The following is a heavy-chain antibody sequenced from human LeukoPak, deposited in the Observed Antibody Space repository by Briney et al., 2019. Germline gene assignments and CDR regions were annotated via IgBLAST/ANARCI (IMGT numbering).Heavy chain of an antibody. D-gene: IGHD6-13*01. CDR1: GYTFTSYG. Sequence: GASVKVSCKASGYTFTSYGISWVRQAPGQGLEWMGWISAYNGNTNYAQKLQGRVTMTTDTSTSTAYMELRSLRSDDTAVYYCARDDQYVHSSWPDYWGQGTLVTVSS. J-gene: IGHJ4*02. V-gene: IGHV1-18*01. CDR3: ARDDQYVHSSWPDY. CDR2: ISAYNGNT.